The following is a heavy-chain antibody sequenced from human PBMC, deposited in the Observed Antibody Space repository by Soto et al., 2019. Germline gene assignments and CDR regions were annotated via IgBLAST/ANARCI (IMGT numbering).Heavy chain of an antibody. V-gene: IGHV3-49*05. D-gene: IGHD3-22*01. CDR3: STNYYDSSGYDNWFDP. J-gene: IGHJ5*02. CDR1: GFTFGDYP. Sequence: EVQLVEAGGGLVKPGRSLRLSCTSSGFTFGDYPMSWFRQAPGKGLEWVGFIRSKAYGGTTHYAASVKGRFTISRDDSKIIAYLKMKSLKTQDTAVYYCSTNYYDSSGYDNWFDPWGQGTLVTVSS. CDR2: IRSKAYGGTT.